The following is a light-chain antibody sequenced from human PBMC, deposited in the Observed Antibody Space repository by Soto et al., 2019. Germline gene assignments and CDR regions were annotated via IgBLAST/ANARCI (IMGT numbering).Light chain of an antibody. CDR1: QSVSSSY. CDR3: QPYNNWPLT. J-gene: IGKJ4*01. CDR2: DTS. V-gene: IGKV3-15*01. Sequence: EILLTQSPGTLSLSQGERATLSCRARQSVSSSYLTWYQQKPGQAPRLLIYDTSTRATGVPARFSGSRSGPEFTLTINSLQSEDFAIYYCQPYNNWPLTFGGGTKVDI.